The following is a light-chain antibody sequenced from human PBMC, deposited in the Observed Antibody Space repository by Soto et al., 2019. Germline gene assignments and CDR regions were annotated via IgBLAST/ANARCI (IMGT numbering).Light chain of an antibody. CDR3: SSYAGRNIVV. Sequence: QSALTQPPSASGSPGQSVTISCTGTSSDVGGYNYVFWYQQHPGKAPKLMIYEVNKRPSGVPDRFSGSKSGNTASLTVSGLQAEDEADYYCSSYAGRNIVVFGGGTQLTVL. CDR2: EVN. J-gene: IGLJ2*01. V-gene: IGLV2-8*01. CDR1: SSDVGGYNY.